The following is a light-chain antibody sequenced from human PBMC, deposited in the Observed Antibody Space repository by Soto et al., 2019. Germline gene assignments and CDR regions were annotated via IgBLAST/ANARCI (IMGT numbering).Light chain of an antibody. CDR1: QSVTSNY. CDR3: QQYGSSPT. Sequence: EIVLTQSPGTLSLSPGERATHSCRASQSVTSNYLAWYQQKPGQAPRRLIYGASSRATGIPDRFSGSGSGTDFTLTISRLEPEDFAVYYCQQYGSSPTFGEGTRLEI. CDR2: GAS. V-gene: IGKV3-20*01. J-gene: IGKJ5*01.